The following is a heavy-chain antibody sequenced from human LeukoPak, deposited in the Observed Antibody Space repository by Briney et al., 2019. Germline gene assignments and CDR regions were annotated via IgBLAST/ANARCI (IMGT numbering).Heavy chain of an antibody. CDR3: ARGPMATPNFDY. Sequence: ASVKVSCKASGYTFTSYYMHWVRQAPGQGLEWMGWINPNSGGTKYAQKFQGRVTMTRDTSISTAYMELSRLRSDDTAMYYCARGPMATPNFDYWGQGTLVTVSS. D-gene: IGHD5-24*01. CDR2: INPNSGGT. J-gene: IGHJ4*02. CDR1: GYTFTSYY. V-gene: IGHV1-2*02.